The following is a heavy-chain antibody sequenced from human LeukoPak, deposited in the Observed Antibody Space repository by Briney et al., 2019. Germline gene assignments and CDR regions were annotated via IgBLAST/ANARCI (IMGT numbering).Heavy chain of an antibody. D-gene: IGHD2/OR15-2a*01. CDR3: ARNMGDY. V-gene: IGHV3-7*04. CDR1: GVTFSTYW. J-gene: IGHJ4*02. Sequence: GGSLRLSCVASGVTFSTYWMTWVRQAPGKGLEWVANINQDGTEKNYVDSVKGRFTISRDNAKNSLYLQMNSLRAEDTAVYYCARNMGDYWGQGTLVTVSS. CDR2: INQDGTEK.